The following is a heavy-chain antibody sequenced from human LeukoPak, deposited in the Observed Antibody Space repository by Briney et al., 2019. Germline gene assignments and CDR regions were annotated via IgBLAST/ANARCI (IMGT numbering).Heavy chain of an antibody. CDR3: ARGNYYGSGFLRGMDV. CDR2: ISYDGSNK. Sequence: PGGSLRLSCAASGFTFSSYAMHWVRQAPGKGLEWVAVISYDGSNKYYAGSVKGRFTISKDSSKNTMYLQMNSLRTEDTAVYYCARGNYYGSGFLRGMDVWGQGTTVTVSS. V-gene: IGHV3-30-3*01. CDR1: GFTFSSYA. J-gene: IGHJ6*02. D-gene: IGHD3-10*01.